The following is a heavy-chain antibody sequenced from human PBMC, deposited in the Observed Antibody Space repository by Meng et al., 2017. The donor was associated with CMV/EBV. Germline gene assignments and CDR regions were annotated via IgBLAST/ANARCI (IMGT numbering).Heavy chain of an antibody. D-gene: IGHD2-21*02. Sequence: QVSLQESGPGPVKPSQTRCLPCTVSGGPISSGDYYWSWIRQPPGKGLEWIGYIYYSGSTYYNPSLKSRVTISVDTSKNQFSLKLSSVTAADTAVYYCAREGDNPFDYWGQGTLVTVAS. J-gene: IGHJ4*02. CDR1: GGPISSGDYY. CDR3: AREGDNPFDY. CDR2: IYYSGST. V-gene: IGHV4-30-4*08.